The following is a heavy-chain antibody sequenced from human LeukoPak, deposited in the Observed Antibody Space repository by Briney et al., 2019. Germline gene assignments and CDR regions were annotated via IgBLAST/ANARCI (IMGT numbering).Heavy chain of an antibody. D-gene: IGHD2-21*01. J-gene: IGHJ4*02. Sequence: ASVKVSFKASGYTFTGYYMHWVRQAPGQGLEWMGWINPNSGGTNSAQKFQGGVTMTRDTSISTAYMELSRLTYDDTAIYYCAKVGETDNIDYWGQGTLVTVSS. CDR2: INPNSGGT. V-gene: IGHV1-2*02. CDR1: GYTFTGYY. CDR3: AKVGETDNIDY.